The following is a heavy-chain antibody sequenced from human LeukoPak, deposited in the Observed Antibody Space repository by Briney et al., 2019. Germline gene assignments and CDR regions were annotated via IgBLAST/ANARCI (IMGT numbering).Heavy chain of an antibody. CDR1: GFTFSSYA. J-gene: IGHJ4*02. Sequence: PGGSLRLFCAASGFTFSSYAMSWVRQAPGKGLEWVAVISYEGSKKYYADSVKGRFTISRDNSKNTMYLQMNSLRAEDTAVYYCARERTTVVSPFVYWGQGTLVTVSS. CDR2: ISYEGSKK. V-gene: IGHV3-30-3*01. CDR3: ARERTTVVSPFVY. D-gene: IGHD4-23*01.